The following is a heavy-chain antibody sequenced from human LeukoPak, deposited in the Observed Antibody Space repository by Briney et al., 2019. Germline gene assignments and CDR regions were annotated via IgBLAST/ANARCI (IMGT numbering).Heavy chain of an antibody. CDR3: ARDRLVHNWFDP. CDR1: GFTFSSYA. D-gene: IGHD6-19*01. Sequence: GGSLRLFCAASGFTFSSYAMHWVRQAPGKGLEWVAVISYDGSNKYYADSVKGRFTISRDNSKNTLYLQMNSLRAEDTAVYYCARDRLVHNWFDPWGQGTLVTVSS. J-gene: IGHJ5*02. V-gene: IGHV3-30-3*01. CDR2: ISYDGSNK.